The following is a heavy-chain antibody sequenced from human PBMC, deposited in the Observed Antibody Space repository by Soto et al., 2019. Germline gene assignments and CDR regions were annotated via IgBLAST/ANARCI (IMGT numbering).Heavy chain of an antibody. Sequence: GSLLLPCTASGFTFSSSWMYWFRQAPGKGLVWVSVISGDGGTTTHADSVTGRFTISRDNAKNTLYLQMNSLRVEDTAAYYCARAGLLASGDYWGQGTLVTVSS. CDR3: ARAGLLASGDY. CDR1: GFTFSSSW. V-gene: IGHV3-74*01. D-gene: IGHD1-26*01. J-gene: IGHJ4*02. CDR2: ISGDGGTT.